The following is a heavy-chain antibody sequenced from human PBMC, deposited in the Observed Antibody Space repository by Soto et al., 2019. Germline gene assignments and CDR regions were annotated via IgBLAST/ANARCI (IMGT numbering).Heavy chain of an antibody. CDR2: ISYDGSNK. Sequence: QVQLVESGGGVVQPGRSLRLSCAASGFTFSSYAMHWVRQAPGKGLEWVAVISYDGSNKYYADSVKGRFTISRDNSKNTLYLQMNSRRAEDTAVYYCARAESVVVVAAHLDYWGQGTLVTVSS. CDR1: GFTFSSYA. J-gene: IGHJ4*02. V-gene: IGHV3-30-3*01. CDR3: ARAESVVVVAAHLDY. D-gene: IGHD2-15*01.